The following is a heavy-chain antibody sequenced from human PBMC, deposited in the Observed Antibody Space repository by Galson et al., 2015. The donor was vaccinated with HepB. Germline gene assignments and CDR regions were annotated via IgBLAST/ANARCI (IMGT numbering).Heavy chain of an antibody. CDR3: AKDRSGLASFDC. CDR2: ITASGDNT. J-gene: IGHJ4*02. D-gene: IGHD3-10*01. CDR1: GFTFSSYA. Sequence: SLRLSCAASGFTFSSYAMNWVRQAPGEGLEWVSTITASGDNTYYAESVKGRFTISRDNSMSTLYLQMNSLRAEDTAIYYCAKDRSGLASFDCWGQGTLVTVSS. V-gene: IGHV3-23*01.